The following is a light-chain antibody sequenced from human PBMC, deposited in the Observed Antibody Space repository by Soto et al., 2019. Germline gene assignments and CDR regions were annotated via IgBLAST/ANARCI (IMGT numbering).Light chain of an antibody. V-gene: IGKV1-5*03. CDR2: KAS. Sequence: DIQMTQSPSTLSASVGDRVTITCRASQTISTLLAWYQQRPGKAPNLLIYKASSLESGVPSRFSGSGSGTEFTLTINSLQPDDFATYFCQQYSTYPWTFGQGTKVEVK. CDR1: QTISTL. CDR3: QQYSTYPWT. J-gene: IGKJ1*01.